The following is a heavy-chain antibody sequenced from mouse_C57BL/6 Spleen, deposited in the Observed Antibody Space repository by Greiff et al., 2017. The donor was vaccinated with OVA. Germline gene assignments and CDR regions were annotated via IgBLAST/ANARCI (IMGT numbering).Heavy chain of an antibody. V-gene: IGHV1-64*01. J-gene: IGHJ3*01. Sequence: VQLKQPGAELVKPGASVKLSCKASGYTFTSYWMHWVKQRPGQGLEWIGMIHPNSGSTNYNEKFKSKATLTVDKSSSTAYMQLSSLTSEDSAVYDCARVYSSYEEFAYWGQGTLVTVSA. CDR3: ARVYSSYEEFAY. D-gene: IGHD2-5*01. CDR1: GYTFTSYW. CDR2: IHPNSGST.